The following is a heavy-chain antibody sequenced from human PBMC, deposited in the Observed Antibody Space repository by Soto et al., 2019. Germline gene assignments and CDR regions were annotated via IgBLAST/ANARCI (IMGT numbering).Heavy chain of an antibody. J-gene: IGHJ4*02. CDR2: IYSTGDP. CDR1: GMFVSNTY. CDR3: ATWYSYGYD. Sequence: EVKLVESGGGLTQPGGSLRLSCAASGMFVSNTYMTWVRQAPGRGLEWVADIYSTGDPHDSDSVKGRFTISRDASTNTLRLQMNSLTVEDTATYYCATWYSYGYDWGQGALVTVSS. V-gene: IGHV3-53*01. D-gene: IGHD1-26*01.